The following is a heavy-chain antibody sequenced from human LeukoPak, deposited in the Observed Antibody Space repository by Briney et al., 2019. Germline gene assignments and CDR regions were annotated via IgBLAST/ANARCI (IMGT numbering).Heavy chain of an antibody. V-gene: IGHV3-30*02. Sequence: GGSLRLSCGASGFTFSNYGMLWVRQAPAKGLDWVAFIRYDGNNKLYADSVKGRFTISRDNSKNTLYLHINSLRAEDTAVYYCVKDNPLDYWGQGTLVTVSS. CDR1: GFTFSNYG. D-gene: IGHD1-14*01. J-gene: IGHJ4*02. CDR2: IRYDGNNK. CDR3: VKDNPLDY.